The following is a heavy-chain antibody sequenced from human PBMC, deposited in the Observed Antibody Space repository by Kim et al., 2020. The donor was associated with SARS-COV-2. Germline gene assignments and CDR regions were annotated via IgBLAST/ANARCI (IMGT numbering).Heavy chain of an antibody. CDR2: ISYDAKHK. Sequence: GGSLRLSCTASGFALRSFAIHWVRQTPGKGLEWVAVISYDAKHKYCVESVKDRFTISRDNSKDTVYLQMNSLRTEDSAVYFCARERDASLAYWDFDYWG. V-gene: IGHV3-30*04. CDR3: ARERDASLAYWDFDY. J-gene: IGHJ4*01. D-gene: IGHD2-8*02. CDR1: GFALRSFA.